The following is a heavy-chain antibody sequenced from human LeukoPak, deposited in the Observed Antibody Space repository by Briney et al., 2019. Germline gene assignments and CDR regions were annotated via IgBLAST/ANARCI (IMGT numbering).Heavy chain of an antibody. Sequence: ASVKVSCKASGYTFTGYYMHWVRQAPGQGLEWMGRINPNSGGTNYAQKFQGRVTMTRDTSISTAYMELSRLRSDDTAVYYCARVRITIFGVDPFDYWGQGTLVTVSS. V-gene: IGHV1-2*06. CDR3: ARVRITIFGVDPFDY. J-gene: IGHJ4*02. D-gene: IGHD3-3*01. CDR2: INPNSGGT. CDR1: GYTFTGYY.